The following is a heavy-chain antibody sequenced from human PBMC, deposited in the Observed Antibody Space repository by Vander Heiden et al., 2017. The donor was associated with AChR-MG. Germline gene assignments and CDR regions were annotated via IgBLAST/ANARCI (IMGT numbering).Heavy chain of an antibody. CDR2: IYWNDDK. D-gene: IGHD3-22*01. J-gene: IGHJ4*02. V-gene: IGHV2-5*01. CDR1: GFSLSTSGVG. Sequence: QITLKESGPTLVKPTQTLTLTCTFSGFSLSTSGVGVGWIRQPPGKALEWLALIYWNDDKRYSPSLKSRLTITKDTSKNQVVLTMTNMDPVDTATYYCAHRGEEYYDSSVYFDYWGQGTLVTVSS. CDR3: AHRGEEYYDSSVYFDY.